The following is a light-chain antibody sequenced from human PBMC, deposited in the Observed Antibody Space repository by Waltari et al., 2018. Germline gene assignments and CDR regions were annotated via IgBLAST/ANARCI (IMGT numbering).Light chain of an antibody. J-gene: IGKJ4*02. Sequence: DIQMTQSPSSLSASVGDRVTITCRASENVNNYLNWYQQKPGKAPKLLIYKASTLQSGVPSRFSGSGSGTEYTFTISSLQSEDVATYYCQHGYGTPLTFGGGTKVEIK. CDR1: ENVNNY. CDR3: QHGYGTPLT. V-gene: IGKV1-39*01. CDR2: KAS.